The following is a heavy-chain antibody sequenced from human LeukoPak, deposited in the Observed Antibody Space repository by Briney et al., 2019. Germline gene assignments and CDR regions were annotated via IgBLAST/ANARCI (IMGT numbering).Heavy chain of an antibody. CDR2: TYYRSKWYN. CDR3: ARETSFRYYDFWSGWDY. V-gene: IGHV6-1*01. CDR1: GDSVSSISAA. D-gene: IGHD3-3*01. Sequence: SQTLSLTCAISGDSVSSISAAWDWIRQSRSRGLEWLGRTYYRSKWYNDYAVSVKSRITINPDTSKNQFSLQLNSVTPEDTAVYYCARETSFRYYDFWSGWDYWGQGTLVTVSS. J-gene: IGHJ4*02.